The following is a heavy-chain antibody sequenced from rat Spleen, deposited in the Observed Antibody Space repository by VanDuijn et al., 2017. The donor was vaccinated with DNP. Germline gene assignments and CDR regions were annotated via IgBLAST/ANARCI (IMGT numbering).Heavy chain of an antibody. D-gene: IGHD1-1*01. CDR2: INSAGNT. Sequence: EVQLQESGPGLVKPSQSLSLTCSVTGHSITNSYRWNWIRKFPGNKLEWMGYINSAGNTRYNPSLKSRISITRDTSKNQFFLQVNSVPAEDTATYYGASTQFSVDVNWFAYWGQGTLVTVSS. J-gene: IGHJ3*01. V-gene: IGHV3-3*01. CDR1: GHSITNSYR. CDR3: ASTQFSVDVNWFAY.